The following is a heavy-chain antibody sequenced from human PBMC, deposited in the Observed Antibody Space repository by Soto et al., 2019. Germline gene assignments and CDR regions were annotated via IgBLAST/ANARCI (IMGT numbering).Heavy chain of an antibody. CDR1: GYSFTTYG. D-gene: IGHD5-12*01. Sequence: QVQLVQSGAEVKNPGASVKVSCKASGYSFTTYGISWVRQAPGQGLEWMGWISAANGNRNYAEKFQGRVNMTTDTSTSTAYMEVRSLRSDDTAVYYCARRSRVPTIRGADDYWGQGTLVTVSS. J-gene: IGHJ4*02. V-gene: IGHV1-18*01. CDR2: ISAANGNR. CDR3: ARRSRVPTIRGADDY.